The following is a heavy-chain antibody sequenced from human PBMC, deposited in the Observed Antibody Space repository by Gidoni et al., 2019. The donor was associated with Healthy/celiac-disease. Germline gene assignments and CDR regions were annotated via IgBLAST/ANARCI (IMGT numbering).Heavy chain of an antibody. CDR3: ARGGDFWSGYPYFDY. Sequence: EVQLVESGGGLVQPGGSLRLSCAASGFTFSSYDMHWVRQATGKGLEWVSAIGTAGDTYYPGSVKGRFTISRENAKNSLYLQMNSLRAEDTAVYYCARGGDFWSGYPYFDYWGQGTLVTVSS. CDR2: IGTAGDT. CDR1: GFTFSSYD. D-gene: IGHD3-3*01. J-gene: IGHJ4*02. V-gene: IGHV3-13*01.